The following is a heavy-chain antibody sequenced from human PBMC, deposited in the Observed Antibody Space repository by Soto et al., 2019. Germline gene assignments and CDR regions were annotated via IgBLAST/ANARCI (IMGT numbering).Heavy chain of an antibody. Sequence: SETLSLTCTVSGGSISRGGYYWSWIRQHPGKGLEWIGYIYYSGSTYYNPSLKSRVTISVDTSKNQFSLKLSSVTAADTAVYYCASISLLTPFDYSAQRTPVPVSS. D-gene: IGHD2-15*01. CDR1: GGSISRGGYY. CDR2: IYYSGST. CDR3: ASISLLTPFDY. J-gene: IGHJ4*02. V-gene: IGHV4-31*03.